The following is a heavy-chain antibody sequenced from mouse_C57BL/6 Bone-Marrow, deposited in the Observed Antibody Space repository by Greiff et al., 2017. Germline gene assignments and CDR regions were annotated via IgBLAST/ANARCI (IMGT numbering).Heavy chain of an antibody. J-gene: IGHJ3*01. D-gene: IGHD2-4*01. CDR3: ARTDDYDSSWFAY. V-gene: IGHV1-19*01. Sequence: EVKLQESGPVLVKPGASVKMSCKASGYTFTDYYMNWVKQSHGKSLEWIGVINPYNGGTSYNQKFKGKATLTVDKSSSTAYMELNSLTSEDSAVYYCARTDDYDSSWFAYWGQGTLVTVSA. CDR1: GYTFTDYY. CDR2: INPYNGGT.